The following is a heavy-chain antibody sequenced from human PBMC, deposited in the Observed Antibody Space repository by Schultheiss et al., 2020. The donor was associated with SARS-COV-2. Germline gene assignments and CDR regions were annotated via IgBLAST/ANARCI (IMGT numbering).Heavy chain of an antibody. CDR2: IKCDGSEK. CDR3: TTGIIVVVTATDY. CDR1: GFTFSSSW. J-gene: IGHJ4*02. Sequence: GGSLRLSCAASGFTFSSSWMHWVCQAPDKGQEWVADIKCDGSEKYYVDSVKGRLTISRDNAKNSLYLQVNSLRAEDMTVYYCTTGIIVVVTATDYWGQGTLVTVSS. D-gene: IGHD2-21*02. V-gene: IGHV3-52*02.